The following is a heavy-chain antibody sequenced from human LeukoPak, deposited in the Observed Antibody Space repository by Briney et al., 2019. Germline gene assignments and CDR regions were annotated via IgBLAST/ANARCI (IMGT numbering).Heavy chain of an antibody. CDR1: GYTFTSYD. V-gene: IGHV1-8*01. CDR2: INPNSGNT. Sequence: ASVKVSCKASGYTFTSYDINWVRQATGQGLEWMGWINPNSGNTGYAQKFQGRVTMTRDTSSSTAYMELSRLRFDDTVVYYCARGPRITIFGVVMANDAFDIWGQGTMVTVSS. J-gene: IGHJ3*02. D-gene: IGHD3-3*01. CDR3: ARGPRITIFGVVMANDAFDI.